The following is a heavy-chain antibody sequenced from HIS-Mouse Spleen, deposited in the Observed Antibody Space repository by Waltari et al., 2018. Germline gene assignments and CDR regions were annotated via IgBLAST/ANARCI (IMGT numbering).Heavy chain of an antibody. V-gene: IGHV3-21*01. CDR2: ISSSSSYI. Sequence: EVQLVESGGGLVKPGGSLSLSCAASGFTFSSYSMKWVRQAPGKGLEWVSSISSSSSYINYADSVKGRFTNSREKAKNSLYLQMNSLGAEETAVYYWARAKKLGMGAFDIWGQGTMVTVSS. D-gene: IGHD7-27*01. J-gene: IGHJ3*02. CDR1: GFTFSSYS. CDR3: ARAKKLGMGAFDI.